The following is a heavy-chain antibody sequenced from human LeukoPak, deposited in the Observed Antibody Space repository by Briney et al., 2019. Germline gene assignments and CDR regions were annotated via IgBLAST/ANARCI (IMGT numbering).Heavy chain of an antibody. Sequence: GGSLRLSCAASGFTFSSYGMHWVRQAPGKGLERVANIKEDGREKKYVDSVRGRFTISRDNAKNLLYLQMNSLRAEDTAVYYCAKWGRPGMVSSGRYSRLSRNWFDPWGQGTLVTVSS. CDR2: IKEDGREK. V-gene: IGHV3-7*01. J-gene: IGHJ5*02. CDR1: GFTFSSYG. CDR3: AKWGRPGMVSSGRYSRLSRNWFDP. D-gene: IGHD6-19*01.